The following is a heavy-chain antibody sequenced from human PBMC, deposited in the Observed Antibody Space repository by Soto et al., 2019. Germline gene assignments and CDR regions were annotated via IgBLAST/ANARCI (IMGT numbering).Heavy chain of an antibody. CDR1: GVTLSSYA. D-gene: IGHD3-22*01. J-gene: IGHJ5*02. Sequence: PGRSRSLSCAASGVTLSSYAMSWVRQAPGKGLEWVSAISGSGGSREYADSVEGRFTISRDNSKNPLYLQMNSLRAEDTAVYYCARHPRPGYYYDSSGYTFPIHPRSRDFINWFDRWGQGTLVTVSS. CDR3: ARHPRPGYYYDSSGYTFPIHPRSRDFINWFDR. V-gene: IGHV3-23*01. CDR2: ISGSGGSR.